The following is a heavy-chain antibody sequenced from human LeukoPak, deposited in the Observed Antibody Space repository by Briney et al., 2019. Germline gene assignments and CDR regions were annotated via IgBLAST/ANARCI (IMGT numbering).Heavy chain of an antibody. J-gene: IGHJ4*02. D-gene: IGHD5-24*01. CDR2: ISYDGSNK. CDR1: GFTFSSYG. Sequence: GRSLRLSCAASGFTFSSYGMHWVRQAPGKGLEWVAVISYDGSNKYYADSVKGRFTISRDNSKNKLYLQMNSLRAEDTAVYYCAKGSFGLQIDYWGQGTLVTVSS. V-gene: IGHV3-30*18. CDR3: AKGSFGLQIDY.